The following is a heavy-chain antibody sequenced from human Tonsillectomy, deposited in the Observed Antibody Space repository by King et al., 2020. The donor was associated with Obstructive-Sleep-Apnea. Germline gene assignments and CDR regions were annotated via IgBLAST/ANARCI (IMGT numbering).Heavy chain of an antibody. V-gene: IGHV3-30*04. CDR2: ISYDGSNK. CDR1: GFTFSSYA. D-gene: IGHD6-19*01. Sequence: VQLVESGGGVVQPGRSLRLSCAASGFTFSSYAMHWVRQAPGKGLEWVAVISYDGSNKYYADSVKGRFTISRDNSKNTLYLQMNSLRAEDTAVYYCASGRYSSGYTNRNFDYWGQGTLVTVSS. CDR3: ASGRYSSGYTNRNFDY. J-gene: IGHJ4*02.